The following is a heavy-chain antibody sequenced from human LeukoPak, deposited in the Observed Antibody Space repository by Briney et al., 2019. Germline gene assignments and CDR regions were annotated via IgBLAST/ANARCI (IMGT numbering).Heavy chain of an antibody. J-gene: IGHJ4*02. D-gene: IGHD6-13*01. Sequence: GGSLRLSCAASGFTFSSYAMTWVRQAPGKWLEWVSTIRGSDDSTYYADSVKGRFTISRDNSKNTLYLQMNSLRAEDTAIYYCAKDTGPAAGITADYWGQGTLVTVSS. V-gene: IGHV3-23*01. CDR3: AKDTGPAAGITADY. CDR1: GFTFSSYA. CDR2: IRGSDDST.